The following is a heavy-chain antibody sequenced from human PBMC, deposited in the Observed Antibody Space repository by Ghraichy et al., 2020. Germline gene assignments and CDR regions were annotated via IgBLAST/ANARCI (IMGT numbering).Heavy chain of an antibody. D-gene: IGHD7-27*01. CDR1: GGSISSYY. CDR3: ARGDPANWGGHDVYYYYGMDV. V-gene: IGHV4-59*01. Sequence: SETLSLTCTVSGGSISSYYWSWIRQPPGKGLEWIGYIYYSGSTNYNPSLKSRVTISVDTSKNQFSLKLSSVTAADTAVYYCARGDPANWGGHDVYYYYGMDVWGQGTTVTVSS. CDR2: IYYSGST. J-gene: IGHJ6*02.